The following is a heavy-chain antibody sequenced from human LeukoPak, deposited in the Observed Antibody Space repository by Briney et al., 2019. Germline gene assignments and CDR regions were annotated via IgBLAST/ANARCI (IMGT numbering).Heavy chain of an antibody. CDR3: ARDPIIAAAGPPLDY. D-gene: IGHD6-13*01. V-gene: IGHV3-30*04. CDR1: GFTFSSYA. J-gene: IGHJ4*02. CDR2: ISYDGSNK. Sequence: PGGSLRLSCAASGFTFSSYAMHWVRQAPGKGLEWVADISYDGSNKYYADSVKGRFTISRDNSKNTLYLQMNSLRAEDTAVYYCARDPIIAAAGPPLDYWGQGTLVTVSS.